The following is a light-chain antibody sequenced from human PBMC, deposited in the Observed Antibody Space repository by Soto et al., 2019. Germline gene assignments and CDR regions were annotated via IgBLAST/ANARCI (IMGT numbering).Light chain of an antibody. CDR1: SSDIGGYNY. Sequence: QSVLTQPRSVSGPPGQSVTISCTGTSSDIGGYNYVSWYQQHPGKAPKLMIYTVTKRPSGVPDRFSGSKSDNTAYLTISGLQADDEADYYCCSYAGSSSYVFGTGTKVTVL. J-gene: IGLJ1*01. CDR2: TVT. V-gene: IGLV2-11*01. CDR3: CSYAGSSSYV.